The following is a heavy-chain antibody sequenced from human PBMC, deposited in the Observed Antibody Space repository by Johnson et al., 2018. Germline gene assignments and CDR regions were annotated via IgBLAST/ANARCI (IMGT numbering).Heavy chain of an antibody. D-gene: IGHD2-15*01. V-gene: IGHV3-30*18. J-gene: IGHJ6*03. Sequence: QVQLVQSGGGVVQPGRSLRLSCAASGFTFSSYGMHWVRQAPGKGLEWVAVISYDGSNKWYADSVKGRFTISRDNSKNTLYLERNSLRAEDTAVYYCAKGTVAADYMDVWGKGTTVTVSS. CDR1: GFTFSSYG. CDR3: AKGTVAADYMDV. CDR2: ISYDGSNK.